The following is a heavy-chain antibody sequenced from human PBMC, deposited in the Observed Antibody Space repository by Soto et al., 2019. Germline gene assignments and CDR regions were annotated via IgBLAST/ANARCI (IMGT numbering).Heavy chain of an antibody. CDR3: ARETTVTYYYYYYMDV. CDR2: FYYSGST. Sequence: QVQLQESGPGLVKPSQTLSLTCTVSGGSISSGGYYWSWIRQHPGKGLEWIGYFYYSGSTYYNPSLKSRVTISVDTSKKQFSLKLSSVTAADTAVYYCARETTVTYYYYYYMDVWGKGTTVTVSS. CDR1: GGSISSGGYY. J-gene: IGHJ6*03. V-gene: IGHV4-31*03. D-gene: IGHD4-17*01.